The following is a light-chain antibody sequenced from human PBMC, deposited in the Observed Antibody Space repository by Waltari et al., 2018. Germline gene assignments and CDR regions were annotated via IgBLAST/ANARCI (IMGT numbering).Light chain of an antibody. V-gene: IGKV3-20*01. CDR1: QSVSGSY. Sequence: EIVLTQSPGTLSLSPGERATLSCRASQSVSGSYLAWYQQKPGQAPRLLIYGACRRATGIPDRFRGSGSGTDFTLTISRLEAEDFAVYYCQQYGSSPPYTFGQGTKLEIK. CDR2: GAC. CDR3: QQYGSSPPYT. J-gene: IGKJ2*01.